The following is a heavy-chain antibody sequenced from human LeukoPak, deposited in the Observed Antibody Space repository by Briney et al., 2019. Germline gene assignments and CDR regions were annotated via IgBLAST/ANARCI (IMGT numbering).Heavy chain of an antibody. CDR1: GGSISSYY. D-gene: IGHD4-17*01. V-gene: IGHV4-59*01. J-gene: IGHJ4*02. Sequence: SETLSLTCTVSGGSISSYYWSWIRQPPGKGLEWIGYIYYSGSTNYNPSLKSRVTISVDTSKNQFSLELSSVTAADTAVYYCATASWGDYGYFDYWGQGTLVTVSS. CDR2: IYYSGST. CDR3: ATASWGDYGYFDY.